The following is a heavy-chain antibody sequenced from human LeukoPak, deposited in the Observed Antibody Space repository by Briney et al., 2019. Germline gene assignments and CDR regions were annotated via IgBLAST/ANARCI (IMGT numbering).Heavy chain of an antibody. J-gene: IGHJ6*02. D-gene: IGHD1-7*01. CDR2: INPNSGGT. CDR1: GYTFTGYY. V-gene: IGHV1-2*02. Sequence: ASVKVSCKASGYTFTGYYMHWVRQAPGQGLEWMGWINPNSGGTNYAQKFQGRVTMTRDTSISTAYMELSRLRSDDTAVYYCARGPRQLPQVYGRRSYGMDVWGQGTTVTVSS. CDR3: ARGPRQLPQVYGRRSYGMDV.